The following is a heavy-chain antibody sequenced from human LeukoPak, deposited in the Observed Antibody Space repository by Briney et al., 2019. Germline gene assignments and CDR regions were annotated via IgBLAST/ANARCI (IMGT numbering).Heavy chain of an antibody. Sequence: GGSLRLSCAASGFTFSSYSMNWVRQAPGKGLEWVSSISSSSSYIYYADSVKGRFTISRDNSKNTLYLQMNSLRAEDTAVYYCARDLTKVGATHIDYWGQGTLVTVSS. V-gene: IGHV3-21*01. J-gene: IGHJ4*02. CDR2: ISSSSSYI. CDR1: GFTFSSYS. CDR3: ARDLTKVGATHIDY. D-gene: IGHD1-26*01.